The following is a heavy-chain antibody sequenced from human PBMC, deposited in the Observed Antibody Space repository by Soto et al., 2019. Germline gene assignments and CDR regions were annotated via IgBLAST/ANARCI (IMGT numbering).Heavy chain of an antibody. J-gene: IGHJ4*02. CDR3: XTERVTYYDFWSGFIDY. V-gene: IGHV3-15*01. D-gene: IGHD3-3*01. Sequence: GGSLRLSCAASGFTFSNAWMSWVRQAPGKGLEWVGRIKSKTDGGTTDYAAPVKGRFTISRDDSKNTLYLQMNSLKTEDTAVYYCXTERVTYYDFWSGFIDYWGQGTLVTVSS. CDR1: GFTFSNAW. CDR2: IKSKTDGGTT.